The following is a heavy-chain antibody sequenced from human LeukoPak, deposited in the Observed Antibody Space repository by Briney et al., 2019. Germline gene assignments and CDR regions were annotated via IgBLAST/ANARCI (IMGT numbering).Heavy chain of an antibody. Sequence: EASVKVSCKASGGTFSSYAISWVRQAPGQGLEWMGGIIPIFGTANYAQKFQGRVTITADESTSTAYMELSSLRSEDTAVYYCARGWLEYAFDIWGQGTMVTVSS. CDR3: ARGWLEYAFDI. V-gene: IGHV1-69*13. CDR2: IIPIFGTA. CDR1: GGTFSSYA. J-gene: IGHJ3*02. D-gene: IGHD5-24*01.